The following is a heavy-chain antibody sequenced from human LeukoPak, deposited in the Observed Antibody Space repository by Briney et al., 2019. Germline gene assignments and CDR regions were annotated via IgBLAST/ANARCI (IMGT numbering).Heavy chain of an antibody. CDR3: AILATVITPYDAFDI. V-gene: IGHV3-43*02. J-gene: IGHJ3*02. D-gene: IGHD4-17*01. CDR1: GFTFDNYA. Sequence: GGSLRLSCAASGFTFDNYAMHWVRQAPGKGLEWVSLISGDGGSTYYAHSVKGRFTISRDNTKNSLYLQMNSLRTEDTALYYCAILATVITPYDAFDIWGQGTMVTVSS. CDR2: ISGDGGST.